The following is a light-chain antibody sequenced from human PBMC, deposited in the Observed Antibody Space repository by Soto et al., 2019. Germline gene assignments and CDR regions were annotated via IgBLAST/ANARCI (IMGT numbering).Light chain of an antibody. CDR1: SSDVGGYNL. CDR2: EGS. V-gene: IGLV2-23*01. CDR3: CSYAGSSTDV. Sequence: QSALTQPASVSGSPGQSITISCTGTSSDVGGYNLVSWYQQHPGKAPKLMIFEGSERPSGVSNRFSGSKSGNTASLTISGLQADDEADYYCCSYAGSSTDVFGSGTKLTVL. J-gene: IGLJ1*01.